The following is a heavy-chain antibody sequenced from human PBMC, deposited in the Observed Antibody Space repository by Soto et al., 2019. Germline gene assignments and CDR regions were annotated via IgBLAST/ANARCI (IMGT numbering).Heavy chain of an antibody. J-gene: IGHJ6*02. CDR3: ARHEGYCSGGSCYSNYYYGMDV. D-gene: IGHD2-15*01. CDR2: IYYSGST. Sequence: LSLTCTVSGGSISSYYWSWIRQPPGKGLEWIGYIYYSGSTNYNPSLKSRVTISVDTSKNQFSLKLSSVTAADTAVYYCARHEGYCSGGSCYSNYYYGMDVWGQGTTVTVSS. V-gene: IGHV4-59*08. CDR1: GGSISSYY.